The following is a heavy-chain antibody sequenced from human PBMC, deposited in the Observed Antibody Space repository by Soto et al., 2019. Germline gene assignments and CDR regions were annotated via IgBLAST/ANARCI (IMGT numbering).Heavy chain of an antibody. CDR3: AKDLFYSSSWYSSGHWFDP. CDR1: GFTLSSYG. V-gene: IGHV3-30*18. Sequence: PGGSLRLSCAASGFTLSSYGMHWVRQAPGKGLEWVAVISYDGSNKYYADSVKGRFTISRDNFKNTLYLQMNSLRAEDTAVYYCAKDLFYSSSWYSSGHWFDPWGQGILVTVSS. CDR2: ISYDGSNK. J-gene: IGHJ5*02. D-gene: IGHD6-13*01.